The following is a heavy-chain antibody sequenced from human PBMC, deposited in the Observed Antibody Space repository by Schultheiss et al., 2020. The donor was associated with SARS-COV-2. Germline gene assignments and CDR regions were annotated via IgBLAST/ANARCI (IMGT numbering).Heavy chain of an antibody. J-gene: IGHJ4*02. D-gene: IGHD6-19*01. CDR2: IDPSDSYT. V-gene: IGHV5-10-1*01. CDR3: ARDATGIAVGSLDY. Sequence: GGSLRLSCKGSGYSFTSYWIGWVRQMPGKGLEWMGRIDPSDSYTNYSPSFQGHVTISADKSISTAYLQWSSLKASDTAMYYCARDATGIAVGSLDYWGQGTLVTVSS. CDR1: GYSFTSYW.